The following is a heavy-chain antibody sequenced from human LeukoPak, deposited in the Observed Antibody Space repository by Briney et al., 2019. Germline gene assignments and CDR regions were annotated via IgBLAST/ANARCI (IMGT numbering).Heavy chain of an antibody. J-gene: IGHJ2*01. V-gene: IGHV3-13*01. CDR3: AGRANGDYGRWYYDY. D-gene: IGHD4-17*01. Sequence: GGSLRLSCAASGFTFSNYDIHWVRQAPGKGLEWVSAINTAGDTKYHDSVKNGFAISSENTKNSLYLQMNSLRAGDTSIYYCAGRANGDYGRWYYDYWGRGTLVTVSS. CDR2: INTAGDT. CDR1: GFTFSNYD.